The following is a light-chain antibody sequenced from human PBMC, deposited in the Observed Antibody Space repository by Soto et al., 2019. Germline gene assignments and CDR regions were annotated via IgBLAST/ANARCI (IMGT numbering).Light chain of an antibody. CDR2: AAS. J-gene: IGKJ1*01. CDR3: LQDYNYPLT. Sequence: AIQMTQSPSSLSASVGDRVTITCRASQGIRNDLGWYQQKPGKAPTLLIYAASSLHSGVPSRFSGSGSGTDFTLTISSLQPEDFATYYGLQDYNYPLTFGQGTKVEIK. CDR1: QGIRND. V-gene: IGKV1-6*01.